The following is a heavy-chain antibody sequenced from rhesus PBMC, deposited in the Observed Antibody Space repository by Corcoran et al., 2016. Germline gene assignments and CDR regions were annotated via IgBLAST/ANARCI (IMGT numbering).Heavy chain of an antibody. J-gene: IGHJ4*01. Sequence: EVQLVESGGGLAKPGGSLRLSCAAYGFTFRDYYMDWVRQAPGKGLEWVSRISNGGSSKWYADSGNGRFTISRENAKNTLYLQMDSLRAEDTAVYYCARVGGDSSGWSGDYWGQGVLFTVSS. V-gene: IGHV3-178*01. CDR1: GFTFRDYY. CDR2: ISNGGSSK. CDR3: ARVGGDSSGWSGDY. D-gene: IGHD6S26*01.